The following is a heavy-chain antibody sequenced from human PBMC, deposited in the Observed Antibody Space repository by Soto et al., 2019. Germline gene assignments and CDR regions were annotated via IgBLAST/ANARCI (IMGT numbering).Heavy chain of an antibody. Sequence: AGGSLRLSCAASGFTFSSYAMSWVRQAPGKGLEWVSAISGSGGSTYYADSVKGRFTISRDNSKNTLYLQMNSLRAEDTAVYYCAKDYSNYSTGYYYYGMDVWGQGTTVTVSS. CDR2: ISGSGGST. V-gene: IGHV3-23*01. CDR1: GFTFSSYA. CDR3: AKDYSNYSTGYYYYGMDV. J-gene: IGHJ6*02. D-gene: IGHD4-4*01.